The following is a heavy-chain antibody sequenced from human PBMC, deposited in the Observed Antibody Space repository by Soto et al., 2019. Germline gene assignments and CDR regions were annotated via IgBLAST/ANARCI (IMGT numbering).Heavy chain of an antibody. CDR1: GGSVSSGSYY. CDR2: IYYSGST. CDR3: ARDSNRKSLRKVHLYGMDV. V-gene: IGHV4-61*01. J-gene: IGHJ6*02. Sequence: QVQLQESSPGLVKPSETLSLTCTVSGGSVSSGSYYWSWIRQPPGKGLEWIGYIYYSGSTNYNPSLKSRVTISVDTSKNQFSLKLSSVTAADTAVYYCARDSNRKSLRKVHLYGMDVWGQGTTVTVSS. D-gene: IGHD5-12*01.